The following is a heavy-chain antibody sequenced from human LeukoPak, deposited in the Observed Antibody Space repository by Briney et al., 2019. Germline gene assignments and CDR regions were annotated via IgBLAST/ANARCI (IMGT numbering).Heavy chain of an antibody. CDR3: ARALHSSGWYFDY. D-gene: IGHD6-19*01. J-gene: IGHJ4*02. CDR2: ISSSSSYT. Sequence: LSLTCTVSGGSISSYYWSWIRQPPGKGLEWVSYISSSSSYTNYADSVKGRFTISRDNAKNSLYLQMNSLRAEDTAVYYCARALHSSGWYFDYWGQGTLVTVSS. CDR1: GGSISSYY. V-gene: IGHV3-11*06.